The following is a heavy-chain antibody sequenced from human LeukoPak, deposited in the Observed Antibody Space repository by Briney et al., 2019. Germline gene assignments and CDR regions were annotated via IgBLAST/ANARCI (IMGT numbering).Heavy chain of an antibody. Sequence: ASVKVSCKASGYTFTSYYMHWVRQAPGQGLEWMGIINPSGGSTSYAQTFQGRVTMTTEPYTSTVYMELSSLRSEDTAVYFCARDGNEVVVATNFVYCGEGALLTVSS. CDR1: GYTFTSYY. D-gene: IGHD1-26*01. J-gene: IGHJ4*02. CDR3: ARDGNEVVVATNFVY. V-gene: IGHV1-46*01. CDR2: INPSGGST.